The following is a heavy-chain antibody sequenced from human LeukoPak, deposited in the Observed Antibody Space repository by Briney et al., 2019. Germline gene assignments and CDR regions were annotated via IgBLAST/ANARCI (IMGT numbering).Heavy chain of an antibody. CDR1: GGSISSGDYY. D-gene: IGHD5-18*01. CDR2: IYYSGST. J-gene: IGHJ4*02. Sequence: SETLSLICTVSGGSISSGDYYWSWIRQPPGKGLEWIGYIYYSGSTYYNPSLKSRVTISVDTSKNQFSLKLSSVTAADTAVYYCASYHGYSYGSFDYWGQGTLVTVSS. V-gene: IGHV4-30-4*08. CDR3: ASYHGYSYGSFDY.